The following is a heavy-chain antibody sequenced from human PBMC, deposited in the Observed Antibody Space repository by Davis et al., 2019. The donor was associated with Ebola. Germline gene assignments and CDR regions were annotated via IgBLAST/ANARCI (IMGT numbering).Heavy chain of an antibody. CDR3: ATLITISGVLIGNWFDP. V-gene: IGHV4-61*01. D-gene: IGHD3-3*01. CDR2: IYYTGST. CDR1: GGSINSAFHF. Sequence: PSETLSLTCSVSGGSINSAFHFWGWFRQPPARGLEWIGYIYYTGSTNYNPSLKSRVTISVDTSKNQFSLKLSSVTAADTAVYYCATLITISGVLIGNWFDPWGQGTLVTVSS. J-gene: IGHJ5*02.